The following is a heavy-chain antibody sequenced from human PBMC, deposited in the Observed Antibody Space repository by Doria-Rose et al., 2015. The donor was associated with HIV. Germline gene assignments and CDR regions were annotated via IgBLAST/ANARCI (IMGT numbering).Heavy chain of an antibody. Sequence: VSGGSISSYYWDWIRQPPGKGLEWIGYIYSSGSTHYNSSLKSRVTISIDTSKNQFSLKLSSATAADTAVYYCARFRPSRGIYYSLDVWGKGTTVTVSS. CDR1: GGSISSYY. CDR2: IYSSGST. D-gene: IGHD3-10*01. J-gene: IGHJ6*03. CDR3: ARFRPSRGIYYSLDV. V-gene: IGHV4-4*09.